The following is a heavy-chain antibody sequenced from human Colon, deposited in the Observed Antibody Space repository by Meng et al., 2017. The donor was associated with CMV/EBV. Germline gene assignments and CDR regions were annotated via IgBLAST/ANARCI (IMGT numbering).Heavy chain of an antibody. V-gene: IGHV1-69*04. CDR2: IIPIVDKV. CDR1: GYTFTSYD. D-gene: IGHD6-13*01. Sequence: SVTVSCKASGYTFTSYDINWVRQAPGQGLEWMGRIIPIVDKVDYAQKFQGRVTLSADKSTGTVYMELSSLTSEDTAMFYCARSLSGSSWSSWGQGTVVTVSS. J-gene: IGHJ4*02. CDR3: ARSLSGSSWSS.